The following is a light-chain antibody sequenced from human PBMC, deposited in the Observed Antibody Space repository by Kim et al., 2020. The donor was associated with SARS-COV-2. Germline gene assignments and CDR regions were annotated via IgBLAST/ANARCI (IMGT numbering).Light chain of an antibody. CDR3: QAWDSNTRI. CDR2: HRV. CDR1: KLGNKD. V-gene: IGLV3-1*01. J-gene: IGLJ7*01. Sequence: SGSPGQTASITCFGDKLGNKDVSWYQQGPGQSPVLVIYHRVKRPSGIPERFSASNSGNTATLTISGTQPTDEADYYCQAWDSNTRIFGSGTQLTVL.